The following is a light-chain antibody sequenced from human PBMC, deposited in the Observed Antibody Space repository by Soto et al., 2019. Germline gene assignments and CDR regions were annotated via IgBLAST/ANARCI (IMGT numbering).Light chain of an antibody. CDR2: GAS. CDR1: QTVSSK. Sequence: IVLTQSPSTLSSTPGERAPLSCRASQTVSSKLAWYQHKPGQAPRLLIYGASTRATSFPARFSGSGSGTEFTLTISSLQPDDFATYYCQQYDNYPLTFGGGTKVDIK. V-gene: IGKV3-15*01. CDR3: QQYDNYPLT. J-gene: IGKJ4*01.